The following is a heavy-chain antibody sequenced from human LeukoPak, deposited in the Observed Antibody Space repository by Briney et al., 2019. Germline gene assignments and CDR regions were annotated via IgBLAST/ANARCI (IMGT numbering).Heavy chain of an antibody. J-gene: IGHJ4*02. CDR1: GFTFSSYG. D-gene: IGHD1-26*01. V-gene: IGHV3-33*06. Sequence: GGSLRLSCAASGFTFSSYGMHWVRQAPGKGLEWVAVIWYDGSNKYYADSVKGRFTISRDNSKNTLYLQMNSLRAEDTAVYYCAKDGGYSGSYGFDYWGQGTLVTVSS. CDR3: AKDGGYSGSYGFDY. CDR2: IWYDGSNK.